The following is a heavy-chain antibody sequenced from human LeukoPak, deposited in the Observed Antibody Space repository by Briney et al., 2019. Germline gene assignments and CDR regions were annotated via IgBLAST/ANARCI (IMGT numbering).Heavy chain of an antibody. V-gene: IGHV3-7*01. D-gene: IGHD4-17*01. Sequence: GGSLRLSCAAPGFTFSSRWMGWVRQAPGKGLEWVANIRNDGLTQYYLDSVKGRFTISRDNAKDSLSLQMNSLRAEDTAVYFCARHGDYCFDLWGQGTLVTVSS. CDR1: GFTFSSRW. CDR3: ARHGDYCFDL. CDR2: IRNDGLTQ. J-gene: IGHJ4*02.